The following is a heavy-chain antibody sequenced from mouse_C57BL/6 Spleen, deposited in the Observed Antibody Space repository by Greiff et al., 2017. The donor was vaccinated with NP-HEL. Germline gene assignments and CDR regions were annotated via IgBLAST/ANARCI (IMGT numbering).Heavy chain of an antibody. Sequence: EVKLVESGPELVKPGASVKISCKASGYSFTGYYMNWVKQSPEKSLEWIGEINPSTGGTTYNQKFKAKATLTVDKSSSTAYMQLKSLTSEDSAVYYCARYYYGSSYDFDYWGQGTTLTVSS. V-gene: IGHV1-42*01. J-gene: IGHJ2*01. D-gene: IGHD1-1*01. CDR3: ARYYYGSSYDFDY. CDR2: INPSTGGT. CDR1: GYSFTGYY.